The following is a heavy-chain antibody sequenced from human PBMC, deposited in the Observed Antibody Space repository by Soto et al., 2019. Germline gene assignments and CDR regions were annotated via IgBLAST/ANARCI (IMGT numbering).Heavy chain of an antibody. CDR3: AQSFSSSWYSYYYYYGMDV. J-gene: IGHJ6*02. V-gene: IGHV2-5*01. D-gene: IGHD6-13*01. CDR1: GFSLSTSGVG. Sequence: SGPTLVNPTQTLTLTCTFSGFSLSTSGVGVGWIRQPPGKALEWLALIYWNDDKRYSPSLKSRLTITKDTSKNQVVLTMTNMDPVDTPTYYCAQSFSSSWYSYYYYYGMDVWGQGTTVTVSS. CDR2: IYWNDDK.